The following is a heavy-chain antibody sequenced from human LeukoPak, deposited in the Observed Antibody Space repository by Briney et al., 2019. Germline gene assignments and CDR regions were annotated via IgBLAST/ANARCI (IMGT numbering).Heavy chain of an antibody. CDR3: AGPRKYFQH. CDR1: GYTFTSYY. J-gene: IGHJ1*01. V-gene: IGHV1-18*04. Sequence: ASVKVSCKASGYTFTSYYMHWVRQAPGQGLEWMGWISAYNGNTNYAQKLQGRVTMTTDTSTSTAYMELRSLRSDDTAVYYCAGPRKYFQHWGQGTLVTVSS. CDR2: ISAYNGNT.